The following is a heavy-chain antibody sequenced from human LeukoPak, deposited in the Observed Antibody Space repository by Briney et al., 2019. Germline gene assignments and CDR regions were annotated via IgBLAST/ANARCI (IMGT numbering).Heavy chain of an antibody. Sequence: KPSETLSLTCTVSGGSISSYYWSWLRQSPGKGLEWIGYIYYTGTSYNPSLKSRVTISADTSKNQFSLNLSSVTAADTAVYYCASRKLGNDYWGQGTLVTVSS. CDR1: GGSISSYY. CDR2: IYYTGT. D-gene: IGHD7-27*01. V-gene: IGHV4-59*01. J-gene: IGHJ4*02. CDR3: ASRKLGNDY.